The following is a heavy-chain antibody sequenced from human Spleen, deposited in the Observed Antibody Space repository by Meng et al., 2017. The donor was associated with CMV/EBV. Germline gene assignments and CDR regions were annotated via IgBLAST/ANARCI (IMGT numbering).Heavy chain of an antibody. CDR1: GYTFTRYA. J-gene: IGHJ4*02. D-gene: IGHD1-26*01. CDR3: AREGDSGTYQY. Sequence: QVQVVQSGSELKKPGASVKVSCKASGYTFTRYAMNWVRQAPGQGLEWMGWIDTDTGSPTYAQGFTGRFVFSLDTSVNTAYLQISSLKAEDTAVYYCAREGDSGTYQYWGQGTLVTVSS. CDR2: IDTDTGSP. V-gene: IGHV7-4-1*02.